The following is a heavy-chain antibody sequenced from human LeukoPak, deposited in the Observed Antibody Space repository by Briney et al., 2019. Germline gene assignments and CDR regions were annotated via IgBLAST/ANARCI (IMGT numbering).Heavy chain of an antibody. CDR1: GGSFSGYY. CDR2: INHSGST. Sequence: SETLSLTCAVYGGSFSGYYWSWIRQPPGKGLEWIGEINHSGSTNYNPSPKSRVTISVDTSKNQFSLKLSSVTAADTAVYYCARLAGYSSSWALIYYFYGMDVWGQGTTVTVSS. J-gene: IGHJ6*02. D-gene: IGHD6-13*01. V-gene: IGHV4-34*01. CDR3: ARLAGYSSSWALIYYFYGMDV.